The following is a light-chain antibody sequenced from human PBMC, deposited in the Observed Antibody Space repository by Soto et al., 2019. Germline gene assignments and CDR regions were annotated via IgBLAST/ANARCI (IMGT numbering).Light chain of an antibody. CDR1: NNDVGGYDL. CDR2: EAT. Sequence: QSALTQPASVSGSPGQSITISCTGTNNDVGGYDLVSWYQHHPGKAPKLIIYEATKRPSGVSDRFSGSKSGNTASLKISALQAEDEADYSCCSFAGGATFVFGGGTKVTVL. J-gene: IGLJ2*01. CDR3: CSFAGGATFV. V-gene: IGLV2-23*02.